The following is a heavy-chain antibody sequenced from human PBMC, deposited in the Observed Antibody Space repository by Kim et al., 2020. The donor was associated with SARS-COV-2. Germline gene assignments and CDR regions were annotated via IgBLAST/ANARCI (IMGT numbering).Heavy chain of an antibody. CDR1: GFTFSGSA. CDR3: TRYTVNGGMFDY. D-gene: IGHD4-4*01. V-gene: IGHV3-73*01. Sequence: GGSLRLSCAASGFTFSGSAMHWVRQASGKGLEWIGRIRSKANSYATAYAASVKGRFTISRDDSENTAYLQMNSLKTEDTAVYYCTRYTVNGGMFDYWGQGTLVTVSS. J-gene: IGHJ4*02. CDR2: IRSKANSYAT.